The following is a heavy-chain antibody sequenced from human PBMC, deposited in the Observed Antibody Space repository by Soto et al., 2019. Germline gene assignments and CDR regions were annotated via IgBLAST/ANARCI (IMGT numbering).Heavy chain of an antibody. J-gene: IGHJ5*02. Sequence: SETLSLPCAAYGGPFSGYYWSWIRQPPGKGLEWFGGINHSGSTNYNPSLKSRVTISVDTSKNQLSLKLSSVTAADTAVHYCARGRGSAAAAWFDHWGQGTLVTVSS. V-gene: IGHV4-34*01. D-gene: IGHD6-13*01. CDR2: INHSGST. CDR3: ARGRGSAAAAWFDH. CDR1: GGPFSGYY.